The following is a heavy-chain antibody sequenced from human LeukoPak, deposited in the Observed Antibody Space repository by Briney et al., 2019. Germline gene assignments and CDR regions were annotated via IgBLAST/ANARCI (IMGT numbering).Heavy chain of an antibody. CDR3: ARLFGCSGGSCYFDY. D-gene: IGHD2-15*01. V-gene: IGHV4-39*01. CDR2: INYSGRT. J-gene: IGHJ4*02. Sequence: SETLSLTCTVSGGSISTSSYYWAWVRQPPGKRLEWIGSINYSGRTYYPASLKSRVTISVDTSKNQFSLRLRSVSAADTTVYYCARLFGCSGGSCYFDYWGQGTLVTVSS. CDR1: GGSISTSSYY.